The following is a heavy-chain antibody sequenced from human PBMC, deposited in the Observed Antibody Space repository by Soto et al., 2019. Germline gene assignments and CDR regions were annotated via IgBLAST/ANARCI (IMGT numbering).Heavy chain of an antibody. CDR3: ARSHSLEMATINAFDI. CDR2: IWYDGSNK. Sequence: GGSLRLSCAASGFTFSSYGMRWVRQAPGKGLEWVAVIWYDGSNKYYADSVKGRSTISRDNSKNTLYLQMNSLRAEDTAVYYCARSHSLEMATINAFDIWGQGTMVTVSS. J-gene: IGHJ3*02. D-gene: IGHD5-12*01. CDR1: GFTFSSYG. V-gene: IGHV3-33*01.